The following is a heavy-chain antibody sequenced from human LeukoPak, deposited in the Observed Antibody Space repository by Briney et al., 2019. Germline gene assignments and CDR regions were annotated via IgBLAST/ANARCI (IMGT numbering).Heavy chain of an antibody. V-gene: IGHV3-11*04. D-gene: IGHD2-2*01. CDR1: GFTFSDYY. CDR2: ISSIGSTI. J-gene: IGHJ3*02. Sequence: GGSLRLSCAASGFTFSDYYMSWIRQAPGKGLEWVSYISSIGSTIYYADSVKGRFTISRDNAKNSLYLQMNSLRAEDTAVYYCARDLGYCSSTSCYARGAFDIWGQGTMVTVSS. CDR3: ARDLGYCSSTSCYARGAFDI.